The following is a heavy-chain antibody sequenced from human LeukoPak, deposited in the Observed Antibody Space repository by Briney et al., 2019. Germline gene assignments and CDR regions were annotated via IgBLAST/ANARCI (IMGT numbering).Heavy chain of an antibody. CDR1: GFTFSSYE. D-gene: IGHD3-22*01. CDR3: ATGEYYYDSSGYYPLLDY. V-gene: IGHV3-48*03. J-gene: IGHJ4*02. CDR2: ISSSGSTI. Sequence: PGGSLRLSCAASGFTFSSYEMNWVRQAPGKGLEWVSYISSSGSTIYYADSVKGRFTISRDNAKNSLYLQMNSLRAEDTAVYYCATGEYYYDSSGYYPLLDYWGQGTLVTVSS.